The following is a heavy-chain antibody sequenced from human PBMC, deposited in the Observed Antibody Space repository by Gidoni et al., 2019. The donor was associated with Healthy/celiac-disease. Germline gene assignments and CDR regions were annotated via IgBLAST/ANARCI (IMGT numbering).Heavy chain of an antibody. V-gene: IGHV1-8*01. CDR3: ARGRTGVTTSFYYYMDV. Sequence: QVQLVQSGAEVKKPGASVKVSCQASGETFTSYDINWVRQATGQGLAWMGWMNPNSGNTGYAQKFQGRVTMTRNTSISTAYMELSSLRSEDTAVYYCARGRTGVTTSFYYYMDVWGKGTTVTVSS. CDR2: MNPNSGNT. CDR1: GETFTSYD. D-gene: IGHD4-4*01. J-gene: IGHJ6*03.